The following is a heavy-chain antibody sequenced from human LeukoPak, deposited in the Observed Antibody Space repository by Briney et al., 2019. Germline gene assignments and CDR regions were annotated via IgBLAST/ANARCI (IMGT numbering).Heavy chain of an antibody. CDR1: GGSINSYY. CDR2: IYYSGST. D-gene: IGHD4-17*01. CDR3: AKDLSGDYRPYYFDY. V-gene: IGHV4-59*12. J-gene: IGHJ4*02. Sequence: PSETLSLTCTVSGGSINSYYWSWIRQPPGKGLEWIGYIYYSGSTNYNPSLKSRVTISVDTSKNQFSLKLSSVTAADTAVYYCAKDLSGDYRPYYFDYWGQGTLVTVSS.